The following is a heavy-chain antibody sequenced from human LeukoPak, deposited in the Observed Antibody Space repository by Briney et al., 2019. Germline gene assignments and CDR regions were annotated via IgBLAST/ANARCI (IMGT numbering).Heavy chain of an antibody. V-gene: IGHV3-30-3*01. D-gene: IGHD3-22*01. CDR3: ARDPSTYYDSSNGAFDI. Sequence: GGSLRLSCAASGFTFSSYAMHWVRQAPGKGLEWVAVISYDGSNKYYADSVKGRFTISRDNSKNTLYLQMNSLRAEDTAVYYCARDPSTYYDSSNGAFDIWGQGTMVTVSS. CDR2: ISYDGSNK. J-gene: IGHJ3*02. CDR1: GFTFSSYA.